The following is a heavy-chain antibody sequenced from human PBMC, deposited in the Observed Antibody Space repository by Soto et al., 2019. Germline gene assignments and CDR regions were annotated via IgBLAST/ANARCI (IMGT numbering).Heavy chain of an antibody. D-gene: IGHD2-2*02. CDR2: IYSGGST. Sequence: GGSLRLSCAASGFTVSSNYMSWVRQAPGKGLEWVSVIYSGGSTYYADSVKGRFTISRDNSKNTLYLQMNSLRAEDTAVYYCAGAHIVPAAIYYYYGMDVWGQGTTVTVSS. J-gene: IGHJ6*02. CDR3: AGAHIVPAAIYYYYGMDV. CDR1: GFTVSSNY. V-gene: IGHV3-53*01.